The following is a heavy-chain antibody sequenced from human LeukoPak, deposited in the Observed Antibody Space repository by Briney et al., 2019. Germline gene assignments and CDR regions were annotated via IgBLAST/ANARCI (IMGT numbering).Heavy chain of an antibody. Sequence: PGGSLRLSCASSAFNFTAYWMHWVRQDPRQGLLWVARINSDGTTTNNADSVKGRFTISRDNAKNTLFLQMNSLRAEDTAVYFCAVSNGGYGPWGQGALVTVSS. J-gene: IGHJ5*02. CDR3: AVSNGGYGP. V-gene: IGHV3-74*01. D-gene: IGHD5-12*01. CDR1: AFNFTAYW. CDR2: INSDGTTT.